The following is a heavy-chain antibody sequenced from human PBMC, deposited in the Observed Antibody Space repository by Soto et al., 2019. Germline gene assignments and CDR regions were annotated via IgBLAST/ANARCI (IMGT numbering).Heavy chain of an antibody. J-gene: IGHJ4*02. V-gene: IGHV3-33*01. CDR3: ARDRYSSGWYDLDY. D-gene: IGHD6-19*01. CDR2: IWYDGSNK. Sequence: QVQLVESGGGVVQPGRSLRLYWAASGFTFSSYGMHWVRQAPGKGLEWVAVIWYDGSNKYYADSVKGRFTISRDNSKNTLYLQVNSLRAEDTAVYYCARDRYSSGWYDLDYWGQGTLVTVSS. CDR1: GFTFSSYG.